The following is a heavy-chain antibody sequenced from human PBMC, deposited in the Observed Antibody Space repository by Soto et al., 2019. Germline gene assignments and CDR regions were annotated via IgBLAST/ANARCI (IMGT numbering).Heavy chain of an antibody. J-gene: IGHJ4*02. CDR1: GGSFSGYY. Sequence: QVQLQQWGAGLLKPSETLSLTCAVYGGSFSGYYWSWIRQPPGKGLEWIGEINHSGSTNYNPSLKSRVTISVDTSKNQFSLKLSSVTAADTAVYYCARFTHQSTSCYNFDYWGQGTLVTVSS. D-gene: IGHD2-2*02. CDR2: INHSGST. V-gene: IGHV4-34*01. CDR3: ARFTHQSTSCYNFDY.